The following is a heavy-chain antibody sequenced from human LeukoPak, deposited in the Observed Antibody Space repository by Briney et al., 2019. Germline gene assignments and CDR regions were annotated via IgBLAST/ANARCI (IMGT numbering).Heavy chain of an antibody. CDR1: GGSISSYY. D-gene: IGHD4-17*01. CDR3: AGNDYGDYGARGAFDI. J-gene: IGHJ3*02. CDR2: IYTSGST. Sequence: SSETLSLTCTVSGGSISSYYWSWIRQPPGKGLEWIGYIYTSGSTNYNPSLKSRVTISVDTSKNQFSLKLSSVTAADTAVYYCAGNDYGDYGARGAFDIWGQGTMVTVSS. V-gene: IGHV4-4*09.